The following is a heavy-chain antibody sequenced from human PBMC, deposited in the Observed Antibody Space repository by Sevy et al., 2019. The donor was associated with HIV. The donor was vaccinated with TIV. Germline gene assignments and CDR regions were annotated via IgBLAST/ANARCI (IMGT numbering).Heavy chain of an antibody. J-gene: IGHJ4*02. V-gene: IGHV1-69*13. D-gene: IGHD6-19*01. CDR1: GYTFTGYY. CDR3: ARGGGSGWYYFDS. Sequence: ASVKVSCKASGYTFTGYYMHWVRQAPGQGLEWMGGIISFFDMTNYAQKFQGRVTITADESTSTVYLELSSLRFEDTAVYYCARGGGSGWYYFDSWGQGTLVTVSS. CDR2: IISFFDMT.